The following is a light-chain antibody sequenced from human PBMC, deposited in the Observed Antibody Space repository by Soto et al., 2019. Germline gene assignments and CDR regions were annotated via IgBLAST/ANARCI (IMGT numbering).Light chain of an antibody. Sequence: EIVMTQSPATLSVSPGERATLSCRASQSVSSNLAWYQQKPGQAPRRLIYGASTRATGIPASFSGSGSGTEFTLTISSLQSEDFAVYYCQQYNNWPQTFGQGTKVEIK. V-gene: IGKV3-15*01. CDR3: QQYNNWPQT. CDR1: QSVSSN. J-gene: IGKJ1*01. CDR2: GAS.